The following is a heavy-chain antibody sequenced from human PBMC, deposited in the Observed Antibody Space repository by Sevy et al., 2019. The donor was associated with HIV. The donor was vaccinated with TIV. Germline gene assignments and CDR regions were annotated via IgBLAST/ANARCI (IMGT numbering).Heavy chain of an antibody. CDR2: IKQDGSEK. CDR3: ARGPESPYYDILTGYYRGGELGDY. CDR1: GFTFSSYW. Sequence: GGPLRLSCAASGFTFSSYWMSWVRQAPGKGLEWVANIKQDGSEKYYVDSVKGRFTISRDNAKNSLYLQMNSLRAEDTAVYYCARGPESPYYDILTGYYRGGELGDYWGQGTLVTVSS. V-gene: IGHV3-7*01. D-gene: IGHD3-9*01. J-gene: IGHJ4*02.